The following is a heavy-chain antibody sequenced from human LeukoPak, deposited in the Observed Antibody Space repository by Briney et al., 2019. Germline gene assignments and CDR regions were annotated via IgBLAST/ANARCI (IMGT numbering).Heavy chain of an antibody. J-gene: IGHJ6*03. CDR1: GGYISSYC. Sequence: NSSETLSLTCTVSGGYISSYCWSWIRQPPGKGLEWIGYIYYSGSTYYNPSLKSRVTISVDTSKNQFSLKLSSVTAADTAVYYCARQVVVPAAMCYMDVWGKGTTVTVSS. D-gene: IGHD2-2*01. V-gene: IGHV4-59*04. CDR2: IYYSGST. CDR3: ARQVVVPAAMCYMDV.